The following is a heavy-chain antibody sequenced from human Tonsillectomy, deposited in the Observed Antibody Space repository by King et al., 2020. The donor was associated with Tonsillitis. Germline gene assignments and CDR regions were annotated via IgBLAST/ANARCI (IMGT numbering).Heavy chain of an antibody. CDR3: AKDSGDTSGYYFSYFGY. Sequence: VQLVESGGGLVQPGGSLRLSCAASGFTFSNYAMTWVRQAPGKGLEWVSAISGSGSTTYYADSVKGRFTISRDNSKNTLYLQMNSLRAEDTAVYYCAKDSGDTSGYYFSYFGYWGQGTLVTVSS. CDR2: ISGSGSTT. J-gene: IGHJ4*02. D-gene: IGHD3-22*01. CDR1: GFTFSNYA. V-gene: IGHV3-23*04.